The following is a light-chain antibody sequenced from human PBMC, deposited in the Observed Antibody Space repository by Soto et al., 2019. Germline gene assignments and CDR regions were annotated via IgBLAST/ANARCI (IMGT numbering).Light chain of an antibody. CDR1: QSVSSN. Sequence: EIVMTQSPATLSVSPGERATLSCRASQSVSSNLAWYQQKPGQAPRLLIYGASTRANDIAARISGSGSGTEFTLTISSLQSEDFAVYYCQQYNKWPLTFGGGTKVEIK. CDR3: QQYNKWPLT. V-gene: IGKV3-15*01. J-gene: IGKJ4*01. CDR2: GAS.